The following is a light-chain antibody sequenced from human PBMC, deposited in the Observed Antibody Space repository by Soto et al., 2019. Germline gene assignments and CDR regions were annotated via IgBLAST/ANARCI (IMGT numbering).Light chain of an antibody. Sequence: EIVMTQAPATLSLSPGERATLSCRASQSVSSNLAWYQQKPGQAPRLLIYGAYTMATGIPARFSGSGSGTEFTLTISSLQSEDFAVYYCQQYNNWPLTFGGWTKVEIK. CDR2: GAY. J-gene: IGKJ4*01. V-gene: IGKV3-15*01. CDR1: QSVSSN. CDR3: QQYNNWPLT.